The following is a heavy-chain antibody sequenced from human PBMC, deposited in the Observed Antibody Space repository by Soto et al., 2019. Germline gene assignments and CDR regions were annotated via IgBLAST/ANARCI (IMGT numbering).Heavy chain of an antibody. CDR2: IYYSGST. V-gene: IGHV4-31*03. CDR1: GGSISSGGYY. Sequence: SETLSLTCTVSGGSISSGGYYWSWIRQHPGKGLEWIGYIYYSGSTYYNPSLKGRVTISVDTSKNQFSLKLSSVTAADTAVYYCARDRRYCTNGVCSYYYYYGMDVWGQGTTVTVS. CDR3: ARDRRYCTNGVCSYYYYYGMDV. J-gene: IGHJ6*02. D-gene: IGHD2-8*01.